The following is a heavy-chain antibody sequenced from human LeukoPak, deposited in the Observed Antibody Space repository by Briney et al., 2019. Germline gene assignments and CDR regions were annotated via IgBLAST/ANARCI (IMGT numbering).Heavy chain of an antibody. V-gene: IGHV1-18*01. D-gene: IGHD5-12*01. CDR1: GYTFTSYG. CDR2: ISAYSGNT. J-gene: IGHJ4*02. CDR3: ARFAIVATITDFDY. Sequence: ASVKVSCKASGYTFTSYGISWVRQAPGQGLEWMGWISAYSGNTNYAQKLQGRVTMTTDTSTSTAYMELRSLRSDDTAVYYCARFAIVATITDFDYWGQGTLVTVSS.